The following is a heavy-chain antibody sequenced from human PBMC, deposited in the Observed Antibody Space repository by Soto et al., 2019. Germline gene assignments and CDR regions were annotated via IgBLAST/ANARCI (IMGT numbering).Heavy chain of an antibody. CDR1: GGSISSGGYY. D-gene: IGHD5-12*01. V-gene: IGHV4-31*03. Sequence: SETLSLTCTVSGGSISSGGYYWSWIRQHPGKGLEWIGYIYYSGSTHYNPSLKSRVTISVDTSKNQFSLKLSSVTAADTAVYYCARSEWLRTFFDYWGQGTLVTV. CDR2: IYYSGST. CDR3: ARSEWLRTFFDY. J-gene: IGHJ4*02.